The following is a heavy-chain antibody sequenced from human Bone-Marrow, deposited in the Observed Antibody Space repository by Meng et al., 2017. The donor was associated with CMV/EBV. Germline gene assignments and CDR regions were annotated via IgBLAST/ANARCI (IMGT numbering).Heavy chain of an antibody. J-gene: IGHJ4*02. CDR1: GFTFETHG. Sequence: GGSLRLSCAASGFTFETHGMHWVRQAPGKGLEWVAFIRHDGTTKFYGDSVKGRFTISRDNSKNTLYLQMNSLRAEETAVYYCAKDQLLFGGPNAYFDDWGQGTLVTVSS. D-gene: IGHD3-16*01. V-gene: IGHV3-30*02. CDR2: IRHDGTTK. CDR3: AKDQLLFGGPNAYFDD.